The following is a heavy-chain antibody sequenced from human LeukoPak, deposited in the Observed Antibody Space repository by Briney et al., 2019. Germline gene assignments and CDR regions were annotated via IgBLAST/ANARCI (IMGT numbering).Heavy chain of an antibody. D-gene: IGHD5-18*01. Sequence: SETLSLTCGVYGGSFSGYYWSWIRQPPGKGLEWIGEINQSGGSNYNPSLMSRVTISGDTSKNQFSLKLSSVTAADTAVYYCARGRGYSYGFGVYYFDYWGRGTLVTVSS. V-gene: IGHV4-34*01. CDR2: INQSGGS. CDR3: ARGRGYSYGFGVYYFDY. J-gene: IGHJ4*02. CDR1: GGSFSGYY.